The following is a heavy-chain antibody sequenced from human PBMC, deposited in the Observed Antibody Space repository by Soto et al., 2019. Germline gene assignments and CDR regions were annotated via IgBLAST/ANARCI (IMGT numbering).Heavy chain of an antibody. Sequence: GGSLRLSCTVSGFAFNNYGINWVRQSPGKGLEWVSSISKSDYTYYSDSVKGRFTISRDNAKNSVSLQMNTLRVEDTAVYYCAREDSIIIPAVSDFWGQGTLVTVS. CDR3: AREDSIIIPAVSDF. J-gene: IGHJ4*02. CDR2: ISKSDYT. CDR1: GFAFNNYG. D-gene: IGHD2-2*01. V-gene: IGHV3-21*01.